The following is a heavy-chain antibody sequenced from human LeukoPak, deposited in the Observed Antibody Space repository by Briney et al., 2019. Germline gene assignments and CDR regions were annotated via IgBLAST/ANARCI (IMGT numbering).Heavy chain of an antibody. V-gene: IGHV1-18*01. CDR2: ISAYKGNT. CDR3: ARDSYYYGSGSYYHHYYYYMDV. J-gene: IGHJ6*03. D-gene: IGHD3-10*01. CDR1: GYTFTSYV. Sequence: SVKVSCKASGYTFTSYVISWVRQAAGQGLEWMGWISAYKGNTNYAQKLQGRVTMTKDTSTSTAYMELRSLRSDDTAVYYCARDSYYYGSGSYYHHYYYYMDVWGKGTTVPVSS.